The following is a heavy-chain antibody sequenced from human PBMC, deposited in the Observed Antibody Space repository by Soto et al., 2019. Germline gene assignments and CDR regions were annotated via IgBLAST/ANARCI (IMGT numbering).Heavy chain of an antibody. CDR2: IIPIFGTA. Sequence: QVQLVQSGAEVKKPGSSVKVSCKXSGGXFSSYAISWVXQAPGQGLEWMGGIIPIFGTANYAQKFQGRVTITADESTSTAYMELSSLRSEDTAVYYCAXPTXXXPRXXXDFDYWGQGTLVTVSS. CDR3: AXPTXXXPRXXXDFDY. CDR1: GGXFSSYA. J-gene: IGHJ4*02. V-gene: IGHV1-69*12.